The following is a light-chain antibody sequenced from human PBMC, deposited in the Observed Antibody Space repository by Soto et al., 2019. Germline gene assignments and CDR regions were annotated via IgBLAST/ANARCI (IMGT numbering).Light chain of an antibody. CDR3: QQYGSIPRT. CDR2: GTS. CDR1: QSVDTNY. J-gene: IGKJ1*01. Sequence: EIVLTQSPGTLSLSPGERATLSCRASQSVDTNYFAWYQQKPGQAPRLLLYGTSYRATGIPDRFSDSGSGTDFTLTISRLEPEDFAVYYCQQYGSIPRTFGRGTKVEIE. V-gene: IGKV3-20*01.